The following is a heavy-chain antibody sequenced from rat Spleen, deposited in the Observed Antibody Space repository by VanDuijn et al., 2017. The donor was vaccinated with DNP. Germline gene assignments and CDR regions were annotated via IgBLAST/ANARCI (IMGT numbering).Heavy chain of an antibody. CDR2: IGATGNRI. J-gene: IGHJ2*01. Sequence: EVQLVESGGGLVQPGRSLKLSCAASGFTFSVYNMAWVRQAPKKGLEWVATIGATGNRIYYPDSVKGRFTISRDNAKSSLYLQMNSLKSEDTATYYCARRAYFFDYWGQGVMVTVSS. V-gene: IGHV5-7*01. CDR3: ARRAYFFDY. CDR1: GFTFSVYN.